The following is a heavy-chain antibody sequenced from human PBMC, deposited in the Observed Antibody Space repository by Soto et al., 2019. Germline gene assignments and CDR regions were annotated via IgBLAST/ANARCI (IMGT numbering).Heavy chain of an antibody. D-gene: IGHD3-10*01. CDR1: GFTFSSYG. CDR3: ARDGRLLWFGELYLQRNWYFDL. V-gene: IGHV3-33*01. J-gene: IGHJ2*01. CDR2: IGYDGSNK. Sequence: VQLVESGGGVVQPGRSLRLSCAASGFTFSSYGMHWVRQAPGKGLEWVAVIGYDGSNKYYADSVKGRFTISRDNSKNTLYLQMNSLRAEDTAVYYCARDGRLLWFGELYLQRNWYFDLWGRGTLVTVSS.